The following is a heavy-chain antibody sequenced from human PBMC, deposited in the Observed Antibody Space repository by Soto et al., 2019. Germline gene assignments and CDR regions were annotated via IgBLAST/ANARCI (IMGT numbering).Heavy chain of an antibody. Sequence: TLSLTCTVSGGSISSGGYYWSWIRQHPGKGLEWIGYIYYSGSTYYNPSLKSRVTISVDTSKNQFSLKLSSVTAADTAVFYCARDHDSVTFPGSRPAFDIWGQGTMVTVSS. D-gene: IGHD3-10*01. J-gene: IGHJ3*02. CDR1: GGSISSGGYY. CDR3: ARDHDSVTFPGSRPAFDI. V-gene: IGHV4-31*03. CDR2: IYYSGST.